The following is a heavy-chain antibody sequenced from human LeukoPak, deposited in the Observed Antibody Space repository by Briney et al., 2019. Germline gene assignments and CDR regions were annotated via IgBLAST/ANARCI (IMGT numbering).Heavy chain of an antibody. Sequence: ASVKVSCKASGYTFTSYDIHWVRQATGQGLEWMGWMSPNSGNTVYAQKFQGRVTMTRNTSISTAYMELSSLSSEDTAVYYCARGSSSTTCSWPFDYWGQGTLVTVSS. CDR2: MSPNSGNT. V-gene: IGHV1-8*01. CDR1: GYTFTSYD. CDR3: ARGSSSTTCSWPFDY. J-gene: IGHJ4*02. D-gene: IGHD2-2*01.